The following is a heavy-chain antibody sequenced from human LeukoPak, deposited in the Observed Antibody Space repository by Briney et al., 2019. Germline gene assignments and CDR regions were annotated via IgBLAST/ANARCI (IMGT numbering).Heavy chain of an antibody. CDR3: AREISMTTVPNGAFDY. J-gene: IGHJ4*02. D-gene: IGHD4-17*01. CDR1: GGTFSSYT. Sequence: SVKVSCKASGGTFSSYTISWVRQAPGQGLEWMGRIIPILGIANYAQEFQGRVTITADKSTSTAYMELSSLRSEDTAVYYCAREISMTTVPNGAFDYWGQGTLVTVSS. V-gene: IGHV1-69*04. CDR2: IIPILGIA.